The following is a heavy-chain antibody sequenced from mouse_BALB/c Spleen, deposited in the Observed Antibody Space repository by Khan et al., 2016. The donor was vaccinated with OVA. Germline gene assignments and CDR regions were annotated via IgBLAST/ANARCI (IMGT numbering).Heavy chain of an antibody. CDR2: INPSSGYT. CDR3: ARTHER. V-gene: IGHV1-4*01. CDR1: GYTFTSYT. J-gene: IGHJ2*01. Sequence: VQLQESGAELARPGASVKLSCKASGYTFTSYTMHWVKPRPGTGLEWIGYINPSSGYTKHNQKFKDKATLTADKSSSTAYMQLGSLTSEDSAVYYCARTHERWGQGTTLTVSS.